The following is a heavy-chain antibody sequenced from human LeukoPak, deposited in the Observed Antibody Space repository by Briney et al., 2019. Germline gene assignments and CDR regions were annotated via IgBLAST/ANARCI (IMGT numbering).Heavy chain of an antibody. D-gene: IGHD1-7*01. V-gene: IGHV4-39*01. CDR3: ARFGTDWNSSGGTRVDFFDT. Sequence: SETLSLTCTVSGGLISSGSYYWGWIRQPPGKGLEWIGTISYRGSTYSNSSLKSRVTISVDTSKNQFSLKLSSVTAADTAVFYCARFGTDWNSSGGTRVDFFDTWGQGTMVTVSS. CDR2: ISYRGST. J-gene: IGHJ3*02. CDR1: GGLISSGSYY.